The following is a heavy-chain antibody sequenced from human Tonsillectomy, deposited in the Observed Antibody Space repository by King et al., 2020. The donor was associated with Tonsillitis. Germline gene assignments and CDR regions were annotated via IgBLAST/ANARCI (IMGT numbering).Heavy chain of an antibody. CDR3: ARALCSGGTCYWVADY. CDR1: GYTFSTYI. V-gene: IGHV7-4-1*02. D-gene: IGHD2-15*01. Sequence: QLVQSGSELKKPGASVKVSCKTSGYTFSTYIINWMRQAPGQGLEWMGWIDTDTVDPTYAQGFTGRFVFSLDTSLSTAYLQINSLKADDTAVYYCARALCSGGTCYWVADYWGQGTLVTVSS. J-gene: IGHJ4*02. CDR2: IDTDTVDP.